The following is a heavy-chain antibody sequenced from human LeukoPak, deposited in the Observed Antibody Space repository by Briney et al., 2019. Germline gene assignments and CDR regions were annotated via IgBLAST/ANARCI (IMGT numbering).Heavy chain of an antibody. J-gene: IGHJ4*02. D-gene: IGHD3-3*01. CDR2: ISYDGSNK. CDR1: GFTFSSYG. Sequence: PEGSLRLSCAASGFTFSSYGMHWVRQAPGKGLEWVAVISYDGSNKYYADSVKGRFTISRDDAKNSLYLQMNSLRAEDTAFYYCARHDFWSGFKGGDYWGQGTLVTVSS. V-gene: IGHV3-30*03. CDR3: ARHDFWSGFKGGDY.